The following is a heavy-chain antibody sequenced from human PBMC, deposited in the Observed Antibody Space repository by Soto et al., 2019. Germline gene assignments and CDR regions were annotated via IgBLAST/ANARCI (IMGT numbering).Heavy chain of an antibody. V-gene: IGHV3-48*02. Sequence: EVQLVESGGGLVQPGGSLRLSCAASGFTFSSYSMNRVRQAPGKGLEWVSYISSSSSTIYYADSVKGRFTISRDNAKNSLYLQMNSLRDEDTAVYYCAREAGTWHLPLNWFDPWGQGTLVTVSS. J-gene: IGHJ5*02. CDR2: ISSSSSTI. CDR3: AREAGTWHLPLNWFDP. D-gene: IGHD6-19*01. CDR1: GFTFSSYS.